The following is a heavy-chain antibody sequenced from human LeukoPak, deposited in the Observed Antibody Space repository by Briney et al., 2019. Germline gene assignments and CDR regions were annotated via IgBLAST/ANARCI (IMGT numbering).Heavy chain of an antibody. J-gene: IGHJ4*02. CDR1: GFTFSSYA. Sequence: PGPSLSLSWAAAGFTFSSYAMDCVSHAPGKGLEWVAVISYDGSNKYYADSVKGRFTISRDNCKNTLYLQMNSLRAEDTAVYYCARGWELDYWGQGTLVTVSS. CDR2: ISYDGSNK. V-gene: IGHV3-30*04. D-gene: IGHD1-26*01. CDR3: ARGWELDY.